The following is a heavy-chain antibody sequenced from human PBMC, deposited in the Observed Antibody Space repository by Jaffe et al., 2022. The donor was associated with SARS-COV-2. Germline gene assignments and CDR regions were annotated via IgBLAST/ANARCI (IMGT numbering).Heavy chain of an antibody. CDR1: GGSISSYY. CDR3: ARHVGAYSYGWSHAFDI. D-gene: IGHD5-18*01. CDR2: IYYSGST. J-gene: IGHJ3*02. Sequence: QVQLQESGPGLVKPSETLSLTCTVSGGSISSYYWSWIRQPPGKGLEWIGYIYYSGSTNYNPSLKSRVTISVDTSKNQFSLKLSSVTAADTAVYYCARHVGAYSYGWSHAFDIWGQGTMVTVSS. V-gene: IGHV4-59*08.